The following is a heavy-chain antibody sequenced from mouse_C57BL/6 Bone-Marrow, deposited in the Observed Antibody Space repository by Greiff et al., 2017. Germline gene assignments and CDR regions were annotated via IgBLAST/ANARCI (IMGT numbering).Heavy chain of an antibody. V-gene: IGHV1-4*01. D-gene: IGHD2-4*01. CDR1: GYTFTSYT. Sequence: VHLVESGAELARPGASVKMSCKASGYTFTSYTMHWVKQRPGQGLEWIGYINPSSGYTKYNQKFKDKATLTADKSSSTAYMPLSSLTSEDSAVYYCARRYYDYDGAWFAYWGQGTLVTVAA. CDR2: INPSSGYT. CDR3: ARRYYDYDGAWFAY. J-gene: IGHJ3*01.